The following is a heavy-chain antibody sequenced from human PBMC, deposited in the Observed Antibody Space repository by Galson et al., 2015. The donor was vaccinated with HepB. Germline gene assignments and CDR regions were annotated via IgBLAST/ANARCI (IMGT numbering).Heavy chain of an antibody. CDR1: GGSISSSTYY. V-gene: IGHV4-39*01. CDR3: ARHSLGIVVVPAAPGDDY. J-gene: IGHJ4*02. D-gene: IGHD2-2*03. Sequence: LSLTCTVSGGSISSSTYYWGWLRQPPGKGLEWIGSIYYSGSPYYNPSLKSRVTISVDTSKNQFSLKLSSVTAADTAVYYCARHSLGIVVVPAAPGDDYWGQGTLVTVSS. CDR2: IYYSGSP.